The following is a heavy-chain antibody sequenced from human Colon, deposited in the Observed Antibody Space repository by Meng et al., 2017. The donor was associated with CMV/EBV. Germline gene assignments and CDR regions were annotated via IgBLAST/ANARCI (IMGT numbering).Heavy chain of an antibody. J-gene: IGHJ4*02. CDR3: GKNRVES. CDR2: IKQDGSEQ. CDR1: GFSFSSFW. Sequence: GESLKISCAASGFSFSSFWMSWVRQALGKGLEWVANIKQDGSEQFYADSVKGRFTISRDNAKNSLYLQMNSLRAGDTGLYYCGKNRVESWGQGTLVTVSS. V-gene: IGHV3-7*01. D-gene: IGHD3-10*01.